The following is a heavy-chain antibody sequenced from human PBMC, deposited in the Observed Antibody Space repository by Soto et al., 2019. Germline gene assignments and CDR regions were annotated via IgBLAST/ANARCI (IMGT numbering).Heavy chain of an antibody. CDR3: ASKSATDTNNWFDP. J-gene: IGHJ5*02. Sequence: SETLSLTCAVYGGSFSGYYWSWIRQPPGKGLEWIGEINHSGSTNYNPSLKSRVTISVDTSKNQFSLKLSSVTAADTAVNYCASKSATDTNNWFDPWGQGTLVTVSS. D-gene: IGHD3-3*01. CDR1: GGSFSGYY. CDR2: INHSGST. V-gene: IGHV4-34*01.